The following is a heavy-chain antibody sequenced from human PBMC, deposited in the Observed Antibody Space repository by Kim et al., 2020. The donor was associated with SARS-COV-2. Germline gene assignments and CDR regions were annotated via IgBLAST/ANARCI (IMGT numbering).Heavy chain of an antibody. Sequence: TAYADSVKGLFTISRDNANNMLYLQMNSLRAEDTAVYYCVRKAGGKGMDVWGQGTTVTVSS. D-gene: IGHD3-16*01. J-gene: IGHJ6*02. CDR3: VRKAGGKGMDV. V-gene: IGHV3-74*01. CDR2: T.